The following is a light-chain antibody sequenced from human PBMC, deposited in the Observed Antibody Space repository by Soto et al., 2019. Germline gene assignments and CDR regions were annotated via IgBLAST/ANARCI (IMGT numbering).Light chain of an antibody. V-gene: IGLV1-44*01. Sequence: QSVLTQPPSASETPGQTVSISCSGSNCNIASNTLNWYQHLPGTAPKLLIYYNNQRPSGVPDRFSGSKSGTSASLAISGLQSEDESDYYCAAWDDTLKRYVFGTGTKLTVL. CDR1: NCNIASNT. J-gene: IGLJ1*01. CDR3: AAWDDTLKRYV. CDR2: YNN.